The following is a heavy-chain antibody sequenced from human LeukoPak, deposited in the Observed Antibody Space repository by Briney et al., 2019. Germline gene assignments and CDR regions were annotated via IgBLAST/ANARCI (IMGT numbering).Heavy chain of an antibody. D-gene: IGHD3-16*02. V-gene: IGHV4-31*03. CDR3: ARGSGYYDYVWGSYRPPQYYFDY. Sequence: PSETLSLTCTVSGGPISSGGYYWSWIRQHPGKGLKWIGYIYYSGSTYYNPSLKSRVTISVDTSKNQFSLKLSSVTAADTAVYYCARGSGYYDYVWGSYRPPQYYFDYWGQGTLVTVSS. CDR2: IYYSGST. CDR1: GGPISSGGYY. J-gene: IGHJ4*02.